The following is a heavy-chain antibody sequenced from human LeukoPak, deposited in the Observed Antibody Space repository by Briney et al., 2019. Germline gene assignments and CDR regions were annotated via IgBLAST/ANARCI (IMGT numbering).Heavy chain of an antibody. Sequence: PGGSLRLSCAASGFTFSSYAMSWVRQAPGKGLEWVSPISSSGVSTYYADSVKGRFTISRDNSKNTLYLQMNSLRAEDTAIYYCATGGPGISPFEYWGQGTLVTVSS. D-gene: IGHD3-10*01. V-gene: IGHV3-23*01. J-gene: IGHJ4*02. CDR2: ISSSGVST. CDR1: GFTFSSYA. CDR3: ATGGPGISPFEY.